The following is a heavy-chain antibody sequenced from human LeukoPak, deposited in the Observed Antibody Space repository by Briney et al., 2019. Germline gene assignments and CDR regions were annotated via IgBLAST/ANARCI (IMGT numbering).Heavy chain of an antibody. CDR3: ARGYQLLTNWFDP. CDR2: IYHSGST. V-gene: IGHV4-30-2*01. CDR1: GGSISSGGYS. J-gene: IGHJ5*02. Sequence: SETLSLARAVSGGSISSGGYSWSWIRQPPGKGLEWIGYIYHSGSTYYNPSLKSRVTISVDRSKNQFSLKLSSVTAADTAVYYCARGYQLLTNWFDPWGQGTLVTVSS. D-gene: IGHD2-2*01.